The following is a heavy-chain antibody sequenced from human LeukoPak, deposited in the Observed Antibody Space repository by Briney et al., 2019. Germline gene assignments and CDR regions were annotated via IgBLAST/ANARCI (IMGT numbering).Heavy chain of an antibody. CDR3: ARDAGDRGGFDY. D-gene: IGHD7-27*01. J-gene: IGHJ4*02. CDR2: IDGDGSST. V-gene: IGHV3-74*01. Sequence: GGSLRLSCAASGFTFSGYWMQWVRQAPGKGLVWVSRIDGDGSSTNYADSVKGRFTISRDNSKNTLYLQMNSLRAEDTAVYYCARDAGDRGGFDYWGQGTLVTVSS. CDR1: GFTFSGYW.